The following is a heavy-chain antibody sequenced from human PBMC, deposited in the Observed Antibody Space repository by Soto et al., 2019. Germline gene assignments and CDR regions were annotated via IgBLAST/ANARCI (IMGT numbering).Heavy chain of an antibody. V-gene: IGHV6-1*01. CDR2: TYYRSRFFS. D-gene: IGHD3-10*01. J-gene: IGHJ5*02. CDR1: GDSVSSYSAA. Sequence: SQTLSLTCAISGDSVSSYSAAWNWIRQSPSGGLEWLGRTYYRSRFFSDYAESVKSRIIINPDTSKNQFSLQLKSVTPEDTAVSYCVRDRYSSSGWFDPWGQGTSVTVS. CDR3: VRDRYSSSGWFDP.